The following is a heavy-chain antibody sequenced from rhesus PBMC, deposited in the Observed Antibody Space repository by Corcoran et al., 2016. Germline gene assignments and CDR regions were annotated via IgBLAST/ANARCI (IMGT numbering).Heavy chain of an antibody. V-gene: IGHV2-161*01. Sequence: QVTLKESGPALVQLTQTLMLTCTFSGFSITTPGADVAWNRQPPGKALEWLASIYWNDAKYYHSSRTSRLTISKYTTRNQVVLTMSNLDPVDTATYFCVSGSPHYSGQGVLVTVSS. CDR1: GFSITTPGAD. D-gene: IGHD1-44*02. J-gene: IGHJ4*01. CDR3: VSGSPHY. CDR2: IYWNDAK.